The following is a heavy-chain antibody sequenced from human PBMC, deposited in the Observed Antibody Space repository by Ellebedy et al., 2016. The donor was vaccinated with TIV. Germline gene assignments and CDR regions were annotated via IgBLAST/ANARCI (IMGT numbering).Heavy chain of an antibody. J-gene: IGHJ2*01. D-gene: IGHD6-19*01. V-gene: IGHV3-53*04. Sequence: GESLKISCAASGFTFSTYWMSWVRQAPGKGLEWVSLLESGVRTYHAGSVKGRFTISRHNSMNTLYLQMNSLRAEDTAVYYCARVGIAVAGPNWYFDLWGRGTLVTVSS. CDR2: LESGVRT. CDR3: ARVGIAVAGPNWYFDL. CDR1: GFTFSTYW.